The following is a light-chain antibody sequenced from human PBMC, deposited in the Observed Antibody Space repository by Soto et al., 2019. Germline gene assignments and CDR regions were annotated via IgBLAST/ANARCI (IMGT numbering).Light chain of an antibody. CDR2: GAS. CDR1: QSVSSN. J-gene: IGKJ2*01. Sequence: EIVMTQSPATLSVSPGGRVTLSCRASQSVSSNLAWYQQKPGQAPRLLIYGASTRATGKPARFSGRGSGTEFTLTVSSLQSEDVAVCYCQQYNNWPPEYTFGQGTKLEIK. CDR3: QQYNNWPPEYT. V-gene: IGKV3-15*01.